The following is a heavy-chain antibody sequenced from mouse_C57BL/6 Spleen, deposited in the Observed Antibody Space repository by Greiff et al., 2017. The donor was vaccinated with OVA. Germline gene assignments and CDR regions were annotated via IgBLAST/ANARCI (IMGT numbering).Heavy chain of an antibody. CDR3: ARGGVATPYYFDY. CDR1: GYTFTSYW. Sequence: QVQLQQPGAELVRPGSSVKLSCKASGYTFTSYWMHWVKQRPIQGLEWIGNIDPSDSETHYNQKFKDKATLTVDKSSSTAYMQLSSLTSEDSAVYYCARGGVATPYYFDYWGQGTTLTVSS. CDR2: IDPSDSET. J-gene: IGHJ2*01. V-gene: IGHV1-52*01. D-gene: IGHD1-1*02.